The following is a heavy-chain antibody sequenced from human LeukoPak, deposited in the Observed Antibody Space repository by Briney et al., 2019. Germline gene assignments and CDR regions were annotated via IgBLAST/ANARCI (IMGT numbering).Heavy chain of an antibody. CDR2: IIPIFGTA. Sequence: SVKVSCKASGGTFSSYAISWVRQAPGQGLEWMGGIIPIFGTANYAQKFQGRVTITADESTSTAYMELSSLRSEDTAVYYCARGHIVVVPAAPTAHQGAFDIWGQGTMVTVSS. CDR1: GGTFSSYA. J-gene: IGHJ3*02. V-gene: IGHV1-69*01. CDR3: ARGHIVVVPAAPTAHQGAFDI. D-gene: IGHD2-2*01.